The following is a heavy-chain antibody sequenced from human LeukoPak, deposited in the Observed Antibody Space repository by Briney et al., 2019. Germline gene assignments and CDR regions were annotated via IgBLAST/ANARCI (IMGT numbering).Heavy chain of an antibody. J-gene: IGHJ3*02. CDR2: IYSGGST. Sequence: GGSLRLSCAASGFTVSSNYMSWVRQAPWKGLEWVSVIYSGGSTYYADSVKGRFTISRDNSKNTLYLQMNSLRAEDTAVYYCARGNLPTYYYGSGSYNAFDIWGQGTMVTVSS. CDR1: GFTVSSNY. D-gene: IGHD3-10*01. V-gene: IGHV3-53*01. CDR3: ARGNLPTYYYGSGSYNAFDI.